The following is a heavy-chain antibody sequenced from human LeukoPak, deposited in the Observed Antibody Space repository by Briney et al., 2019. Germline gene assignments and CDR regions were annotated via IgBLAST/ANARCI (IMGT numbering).Heavy chain of an antibody. CDR1: GYTFTSYY. Sequence: ASVKVSCKASGYTFTSYYMHWVRQAPGQGLEWMGIINPSGGSTSYAQKFQGRVTMTRDTSTSTVYMELSSLRSEDTAVYYCARDGDHNMIVPPLPVYWGQGTLVTVSS. D-gene: IGHD3-22*01. CDR3: ARDGDHNMIVPPLPVY. J-gene: IGHJ4*02. V-gene: IGHV1-46*01. CDR2: INPSGGST.